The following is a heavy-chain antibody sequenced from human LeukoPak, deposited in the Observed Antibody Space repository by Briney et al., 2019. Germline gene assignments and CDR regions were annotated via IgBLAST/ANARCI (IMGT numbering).Heavy chain of an antibody. V-gene: IGHV3-21*01. CDR1: GFTFSSYS. J-gene: IGHJ4*02. CDR2: ISSSSSYI. Sequence: GGSLRLSCAASGFTFSSYSMNWVRQAPGKGLEWVSSISSSSSYIYYADSVKGRFTISRDNAKNSLYLQMNSLRAEDTAVYYCASRSSVAGMRMVSWGQGTLVTISS. CDR3: ASRSSVAGMRMVS. D-gene: IGHD6-19*01.